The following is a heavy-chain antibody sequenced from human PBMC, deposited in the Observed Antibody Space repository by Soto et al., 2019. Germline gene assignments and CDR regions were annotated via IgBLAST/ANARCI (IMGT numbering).Heavy chain of an antibody. CDR3: ARDPTQEPGGWFDP. Sequence: ASVTVSCQASGGTFSSYAISWVRQAPGQGLEWMGGIIPIFGTANYAQKFQGRVTITADESTSTAYMELSSLRSEDTAVYYCARDPTQEPGGWFDPWGQGTLVTVS. CDR1: GGTFSSYA. D-gene: IGHD1-26*01. CDR2: IIPIFGTA. V-gene: IGHV1-69*13. J-gene: IGHJ5*02.